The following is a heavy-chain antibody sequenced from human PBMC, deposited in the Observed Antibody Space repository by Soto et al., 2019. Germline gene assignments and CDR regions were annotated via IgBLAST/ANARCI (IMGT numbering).Heavy chain of an antibody. V-gene: IGHV4-59*01. Sequence: QVQLQESGPGLVKPSETLSLTCTVSGGSISSYYWSWIRQPPGKGLEWIGYIYYSGSTNYNPSLKSRVTISVDTSKNQFSLKLSSGTAADTAVYYCARDQQHCSGGSCYLGGFDYWGQGTLVTVSS. CDR3: ARDQQHCSGGSCYLGGFDY. CDR1: GGSISSYY. J-gene: IGHJ4*02. D-gene: IGHD2-15*01. CDR2: IYYSGST.